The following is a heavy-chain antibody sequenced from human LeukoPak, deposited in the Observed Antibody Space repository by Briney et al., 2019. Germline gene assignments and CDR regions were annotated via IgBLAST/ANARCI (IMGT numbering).Heavy chain of an antibody. CDR3: AKNGGPHGMDV. D-gene: IGHD3-16*01. J-gene: IGHJ6*02. CDR2: INHDGSDT. Sequence: GASMRLSCATSGFTFSSIWMSWVRQAPGKGLEWVANINHDGSDTNYVDSVKGRFTITRDNAKSSLHLEMNSLRVEDTAVYYCAKNGGPHGMDVWGQGTTVTV. V-gene: IGHV3-7*02. CDR1: GFTFSSIW.